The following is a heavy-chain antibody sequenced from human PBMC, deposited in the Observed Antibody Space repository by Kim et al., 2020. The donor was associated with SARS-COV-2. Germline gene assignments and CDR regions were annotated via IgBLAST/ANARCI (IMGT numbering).Heavy chain of an antibody. D-gene: IGHD3-9*01. V-gene: IGHV4-59*01. CDR3: ARARVLRYFDH. J-gene: IGHJ4*02. CDR2: T. Sequence: TNYTPSLNTRSTIAVATSKTQFSLMLSSVTAADTAVYYCARARVLRYFDHWGQGTLVTVSS.